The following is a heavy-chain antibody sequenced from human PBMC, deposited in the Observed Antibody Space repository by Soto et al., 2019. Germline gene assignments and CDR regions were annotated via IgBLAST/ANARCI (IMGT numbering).Heavy chain of an antibody. CDR3: ARDAGAIQSGSYFDY. CDR2: IYYSGRP. CDR1: GGSVSSGSYY. J-gene: IGHJ4*02. Sequence: QVQLQESGPGLVKTSETLSLTCTVSGGSVSSGSYYWSWIRQPPGKGLEWVGYIYYSGRPTYNPSLKSRVTISVDTSKNQISLRLSSVTAADTALYYCARDAGAIQSGSYFDYWGQGTLVTVS. V-gene: IGHV4-61*01. D-gene: IGHD1-26*01.